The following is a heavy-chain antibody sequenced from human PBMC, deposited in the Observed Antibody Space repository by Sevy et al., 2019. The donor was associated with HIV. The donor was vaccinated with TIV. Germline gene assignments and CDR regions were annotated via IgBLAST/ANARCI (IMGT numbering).Heavy chain of an antibody. CDR2: IKSKTDGGTT. CDR1: GFTFSNAW. D-gene: IGHD3-22*01. CDR3: TTGNYYDSSGYYMGAFDI. J-gene: IGHJ3*02. V-gene: IGHV3-15*01. Sequence: GGSLRLPCAASGFTFSNAWMSWVRQAPGKGLEWVGRIKSKTDGGTTDYAAPVKGRFTISRDDSKNTLYLQMNSLKTEDTAVYYCTTGNYYDSSGYYMGAFDIWGQGTMVTVSS.